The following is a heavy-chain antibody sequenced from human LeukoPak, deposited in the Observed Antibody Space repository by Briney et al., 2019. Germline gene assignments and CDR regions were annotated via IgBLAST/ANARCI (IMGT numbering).Heavy chain of an antibody. V-gene: IGHV3-21*01. Sequence: GGSLRLSCAASGFTFSSYSMNWVRQAPGKGLEWVSSISSSSYIYYADSVKGRFTTSRDNAKNSLYLQMNSLRAEDTAVYYCARGEGFWSGYWAFDIWGQGTMVTVSS. CDR3: ARGEGFWSGYWAFDI. CDR1: GFTFSSYS. CDR2: ISSSSYI. D-gene: IGHD3-3*01. J-gene: IGHJ3*02.